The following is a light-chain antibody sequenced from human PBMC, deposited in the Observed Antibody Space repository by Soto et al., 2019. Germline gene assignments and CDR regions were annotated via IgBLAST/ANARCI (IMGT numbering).Light chain of an antibody. CDR2: AAS. CDR3: QQYYSSSWT. CDR1: QSISSN. Sequence: EIVMTQSPSTLSASAGERVTLSCRTSQSISSNLTWYQQKPGQAPKLLVYAASTWESGVPARFSGSGSGTEFTLTISSLQSEDFAAYYCQQYYSSSWTFGQGTKVEIK. J-gene: IGKJ1*01. V-gene: IGKV3-15*01.